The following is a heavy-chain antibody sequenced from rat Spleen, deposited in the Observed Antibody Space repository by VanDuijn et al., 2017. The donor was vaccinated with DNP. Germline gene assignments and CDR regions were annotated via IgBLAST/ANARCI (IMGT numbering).Heavy chain of an antibody. CDR3: TREGNSGRLDY. V-gene: IGHV5-31*01. J-gene: IGHJ2*01. D-gene: IGHD4-4*01. CDR2: ISTSGGST. Sequence: EVQLVESGGDLVQPGRSLKLSCVASGFTFNNYWMTWIRQVPGKGLEWVATISTSGGSTYYRDSVKGRFTISRDNAKSTLYLQMNSLRSEDTATYYCTREGNSGRLDYWGQGVMVTVSS. CDR1: GFTFNNYW.